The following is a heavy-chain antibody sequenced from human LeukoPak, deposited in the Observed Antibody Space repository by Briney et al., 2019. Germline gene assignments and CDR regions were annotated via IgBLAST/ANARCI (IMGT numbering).Heavy chain of an antibody. D-gene: IGHD3-10*01. J-gene: IGHJ4*02. CDR1: GFTFSSYA. Sequence: GGSLRLSCAASGFTFSSYAMHWVRQAPGKGLEWVAVISYDGSNKYYADSVKGRFTISRDNSKNTLYLQMNSLTGEDTAVYYCAKGFYHYFGSGSYTLDFWGQGIQVTVSS. V-gene: IGHV3-30-3*01. CDR2: ISYDGSNK. CDR3: AKGFYHYFGSGSYTLDF.